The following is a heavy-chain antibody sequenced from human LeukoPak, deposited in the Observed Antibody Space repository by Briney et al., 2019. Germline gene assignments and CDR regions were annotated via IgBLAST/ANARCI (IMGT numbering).Heavy chain of an antibody. CDR1: GFTFGSYA. Sequence: PGGSLRLSCAASGFTFGSYAMTWVRQAPGKGLEWVSYISSSSSTIYYADSVKGRSTISRDNAKNSLYLQMNSLRDEDTAAYYCARGPPYWGQGTLVTVSS. CDR3: ARGPPY. V-gene: IGHV3-48*02. J-gene: IGHJ4*02. CDR2: ISSSSSTI.